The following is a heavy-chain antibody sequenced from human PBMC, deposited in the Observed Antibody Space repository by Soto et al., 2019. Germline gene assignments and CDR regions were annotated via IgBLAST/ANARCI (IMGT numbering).Heavy chain of an antibody. V-gene: IGHV1-18*01. D-gene: IGHD3-10*01. CDR2: IGGYKGNT. CDR3: ARVEDLRVRGTYNWFDP. CDR1: GYTFTNYG. J-gene: IGHJ5*02. Sequence: ASVKVSCKASGYTFTNYGVSWVRQAPGQGLEWMGWIGGYKGNTNYAQKLQGRVTLTTDTSTSTAYMELRSLRSDDTAVYYCARVEDLRVRGTYNWFDPWGQGTLVTVSS.